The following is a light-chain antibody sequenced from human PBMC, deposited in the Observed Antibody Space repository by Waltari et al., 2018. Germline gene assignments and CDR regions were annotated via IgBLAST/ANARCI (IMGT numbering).Light chain of an antibody. J-gene: IGLJ2*01. CDR3: QSYDSSLSGSV. CDR1: SSNIGAGYD. CDR2: GNS. Sequence: QSGLTQPPSVSGAPGQRVTISCTGSSSNIGAGYDVHWYQLLPGTAPKPLIFGNSKRPSGGPDRFSGSKSGTSASLAITGLQAEDEAGYYCQSYDSSLSGSVFGGGTKLTVL. V-gene: IGLV1-40*01.